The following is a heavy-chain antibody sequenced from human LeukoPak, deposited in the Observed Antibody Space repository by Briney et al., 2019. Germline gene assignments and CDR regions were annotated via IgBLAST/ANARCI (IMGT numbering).Heavy chain of an antibody. CDR3: ASGWPGESGTWGVVTPPYYYYYYMDV. Sequence: WASVTVSCTASGGTFSSYAISWVRQAPGQGLEWMGVIIPIFGTANYAQKFQGRVTITADESTSTAYMELSSLRSEDTAVYYCASGWPGESGTWGVVTPPYYYYYYMDVWGKGTTVTVSS. V-gene: IGHV1-69*01. CDR2: IIPIFGTA. CDR1: GGTFSSYA. J-gene: IGHJ6*03. D-gene: IGHD3-22*01.